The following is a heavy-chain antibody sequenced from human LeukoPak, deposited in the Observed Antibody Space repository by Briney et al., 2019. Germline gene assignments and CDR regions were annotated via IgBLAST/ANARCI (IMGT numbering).Heavy chain of an antibody. V-gene: IGHV1-2*02. Sequence: GASVKVSCKASGSTFTGYYMHWVRQAPGQGLEWMGWINPNSGGTNYAQKFQGRVTMTRDTSISTAYMELSRLRSDDTAVYYCARGYSSSWYVFDYWGQGTLVTVSS. CDR2: INPNSGGT. CDR1: GSTFTGYY. CDR3: ARGYSSSWYVFDY. D-gene: IGHD6-13*01. J-gene: IGHJ4*02.